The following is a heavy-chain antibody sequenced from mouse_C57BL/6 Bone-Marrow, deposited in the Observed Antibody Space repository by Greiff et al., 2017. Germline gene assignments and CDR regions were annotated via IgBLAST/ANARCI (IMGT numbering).Heavy chain of an antibody. CDR2: IYSGSGYT. V-gene: IGHV1-58*01. D-gene: IGHD2-2*01. CDR3: ANYGYDECFAY. Sequence: VQLQQSGAELVRPGSSVTMSCKTSGYTFTSYGINWVKQRPGQGLEWIGYIYSGSGYTEYNEKFKGKATLTADKSSSTAYMQLSSLTSDDSAIYFYANYGYDECFAYWGQGTLVTVSA. CDR1: GYTFTSYG. J-gene: IGHJ3*01.